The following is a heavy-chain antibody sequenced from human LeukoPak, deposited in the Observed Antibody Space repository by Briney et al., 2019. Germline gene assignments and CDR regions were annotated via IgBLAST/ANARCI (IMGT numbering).Heavy chain of an antibody. D-gene: IGHD6-13*01. J-gene: IGHJ6*02. CDR3: AKDIRIAAAGTSSYGMDV. V-gene: IGHV3-9*01. Sequence: GGSLRLSCAASGFTFDDYAMHWVRQAPGKGLEWVSGISWNSGSIGYADSVKGRFTISRDNAKNSLYLQMNSLRAEDTALYYCAKDIRIAAAGTSSYGMDVWGQGTTVTVSS. CDR2: ISWNSGSI. CDR1: GFTFDDYA.